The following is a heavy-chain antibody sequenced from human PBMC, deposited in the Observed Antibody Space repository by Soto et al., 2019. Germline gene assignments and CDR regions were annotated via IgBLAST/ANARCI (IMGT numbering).Heavy chain of an antibody. Sequence: GSLRLSCAASGXTLSNACMSWVRQAPGKGLEWVGRIKSKTDGGTTDYAAPVKGRFTISRDDSKNRLYLQMNSLKTEDTAVYYCTTDFGLLWFGELIAYWGQGTLGTVS. D-gene: IGHD3-10*01. CDR3: TTDFGLLWFGELIAY. CDR1: GXTLSNAC. V-gene: IGHV3-15*01. J-gene: IGHJ4*02. CDR2: IKSKTDGGTT.